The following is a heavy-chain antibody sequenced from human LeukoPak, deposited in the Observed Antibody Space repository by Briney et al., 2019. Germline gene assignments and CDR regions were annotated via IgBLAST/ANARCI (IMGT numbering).Heavy chain of an antibody. Sequence: PSETLSLTCTVSGGSISSYYWSWLRQPPGKGLEWIGYIYYSGSTNYNPSLKSRVTISVDTSKNQFSLKLSSVTAADTAVYYCARPEMATWYFDLWGRGTLVTVSS. CDR2: IYYSGST. CDR3: ARPEMATWYFDL. D-gene: IGHD5-24*01. J-gene: IGHJ2*01. V-gene: IGHV4-59*01. CDR1: GGSISSYY.